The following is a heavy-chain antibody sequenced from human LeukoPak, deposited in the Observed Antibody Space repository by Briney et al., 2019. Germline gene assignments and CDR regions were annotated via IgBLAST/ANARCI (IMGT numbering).Heavy chain of an antibody. V-gene: IGHV4-34*01. D-gene: IGHD2-21*02. Sequence: TSETLSLTCAVSGGSFLGYHWNWIRQSPGKGLEWIGEINHSGNTNYNPSFKSRVTISVDTSKNQFSLRVRSVTAADTAVYYCARDPTTVVTVPYYCDDWGQGTLVTVSS. J-gene: IGHJ4*02. CDR3: ARDPTTVVTVPYYCDD. CDR1: GGSFLGYH. CDR2: INHSGNT.